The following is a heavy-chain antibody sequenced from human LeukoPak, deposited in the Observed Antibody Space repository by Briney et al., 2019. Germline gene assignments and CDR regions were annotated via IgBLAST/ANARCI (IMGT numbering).Heavy chain of an antibody. CDR2: IYPGDSDT. D-gene: IGHD5-12*01. V-gene: IGHV5-51*01. CDR1: GYSFSSFW. CDR3: ARRVATSTYYFDF. Sequence: PGESLKISCKGSGYSFSSFWLAWVRQMPGKGLEWMGIIYPGDSDTRYSPSFQGQVTISADKSSSTAYLQWSSLKASDTAVYYCARRVATSTYYFDFWGQGTLVTVSS. J-gene: IGHJ4*01.